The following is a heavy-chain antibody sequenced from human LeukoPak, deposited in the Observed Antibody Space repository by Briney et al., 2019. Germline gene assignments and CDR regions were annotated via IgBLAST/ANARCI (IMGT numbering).Heavy chain of an antibody. CDR2: FDPEDGET. D-gene: IGHD3-22*01. Sequence: ASVKVSCKVSGYTLTELSMHWVRQAPGKGLEWMGGFDPEDGETIYAQKFQGRVTMTEDTSTDTAYMELSSLRSEDTAVYYCATASYYDSSGYQRGTFDYWGQGTLVTVSS. CDR1: GYTLTELS. J-gene: IGHJ4*02. V-gene: IGHV1-24*01. CDR3: ATASYYDSSGYQRGTFDY.